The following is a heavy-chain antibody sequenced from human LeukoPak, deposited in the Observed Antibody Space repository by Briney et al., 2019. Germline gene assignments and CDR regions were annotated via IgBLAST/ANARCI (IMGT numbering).Heavy chain of an antibody. Sequence: GGSLRLSCAASGFTFSSYEMNWVRQAPGKGLEWVSYISSSGSTIYYADSVKGRFTISRDNSKNTLYLQMNSLRAEDTAVYYCARRMTYYYDSSGYFFDYWGQGTLVTVSS. J-gene: IGHJ4*02. CDR3: ARRMTYYYDSSGYFFDY. CDR1: GFTFSSYE. V-gene: IGHV3-48*03. CDR2: ISSSGSTI. D-gene: IGHD3-22*01.